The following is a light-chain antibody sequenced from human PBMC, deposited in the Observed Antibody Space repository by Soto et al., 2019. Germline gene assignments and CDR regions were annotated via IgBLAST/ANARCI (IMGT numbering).Light chain of an antibody. CDR2: VNS. V-gene: IGLV1-40*01. Sequence: QSVLTQPPSVSGAPGQRVTISCTGSNSNIGAGYDVHWYQQLPGTAPKLLIYVNSNRPSGVPDRFSGSKSGTSASLAITGLQAEDEADYFCQSYDSSLSSYVFGTGTKLTVL. CDR1: NSNIGAGYD. CDR3: QSYDSSLSSYV. J-gene: IGLJ1*01.